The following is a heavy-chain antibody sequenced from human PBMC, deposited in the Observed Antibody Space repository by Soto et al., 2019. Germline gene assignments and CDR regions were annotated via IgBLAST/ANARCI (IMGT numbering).Heavy chain of an antibody. J-gene: IGHJ6*02. CDR3: ARGPGYCSGGACTFYYGLDV. CDR1: DGSISTYY. Sequence: ETLSLTCSVSDGSISTYYWSWIRQPPGKELEWIGYVYYTGSTNYNPSLKSRATMSVDTSKNQFSLKLNSVTAADTAVYFCARGPGYCSGGACTFYYGLDVWGQGTTVTVSS. CDR2: VYYTGST. V-gene: IGHV4-59*01. D-gene: IGHD2-15*01.